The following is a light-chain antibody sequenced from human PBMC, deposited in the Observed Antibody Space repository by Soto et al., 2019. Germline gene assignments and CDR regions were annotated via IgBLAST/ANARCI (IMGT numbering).Light chain of an antibody. CDR3: QQSYGTPIT. V-gene: IGKV1-39*01. CDR1: QSISFY. CDR2: AAS. Sequence: DIQMTQSPSSLSASVGDRVTITCLASQSISFYLNWYQQKPGNAPKVLIYAASNLQTGVPSRFSGSGSGTDFTLTINSLQPEDFATYYCQQSYGTPITCGQGTRLEIK. J-gene: IGKJ5*01.